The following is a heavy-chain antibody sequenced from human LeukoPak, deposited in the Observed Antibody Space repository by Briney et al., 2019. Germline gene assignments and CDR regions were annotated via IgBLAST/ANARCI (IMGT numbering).Heavy chain of an antibody. CDR3: ARAIGFGELWVDY. CDR2: ISSSSSYI. Sequence: PGGFLRLSCAASGFTFSSYSMNWVRQAPGKGLEWASSISSSSSYIYYADSVKGRFTISRDNAKNSLYLQMNSLRAEDTAVYYCARAIGFGELWVDYWGQGTLVTVSS. CDR1: GFTFSSYS. J-gene: IGHJ4*02. D-gene: IGHD3-10*01. V-gene: IGHV3-21*01.